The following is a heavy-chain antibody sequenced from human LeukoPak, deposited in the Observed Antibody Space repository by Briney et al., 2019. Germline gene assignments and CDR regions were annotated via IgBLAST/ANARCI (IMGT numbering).Heavy chain of an antibody. CDR3: AELGITMIGGV. Sequence: PGGSLRLSCAASGFTFSSYWMHWVRQAPGKGLEWVSYISYSSSTIYYADSVKGRFTISRDNAKNSLYLQMNSLRAEDTAVYYCAELGITMIGGVWGKGTTVTISS. D-gene: IGHD3-10*02. CDR2: ISYSSSTI. V-gene: IGHV3-48*04. CDR1: GFTFSSYW. J-gene: IGHJ6*04.